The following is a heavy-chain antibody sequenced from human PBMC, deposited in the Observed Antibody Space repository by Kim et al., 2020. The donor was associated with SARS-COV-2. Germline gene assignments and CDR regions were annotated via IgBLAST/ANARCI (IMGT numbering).Heavy chain of an antibody. J-gene: IGHJ4*02. Sequence: AASVKGRFTISRDNSKNTLYLQMNSLRAEDTAVYYCARVDEYSSSWYSFDYWGQGTLVTVSS. D-gene: IGHD6-13*01. V-gene: IGHV3-30*07. CDR3: ARVDEYSSSWYSFDY.